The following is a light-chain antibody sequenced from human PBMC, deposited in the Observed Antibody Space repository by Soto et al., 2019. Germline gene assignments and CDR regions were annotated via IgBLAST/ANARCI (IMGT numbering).Light chain of an antibody. J-gene: IGLJ1*01. Sequence: QSVLTQPTSVSAAPGQKVTISCSGSSSNIENNYVSWYRQLPGTAPKLLIYEDNKRPSGIPDRFSGSKSGTSATLGITGLETGDEADCYCATWDSSLSGGVFGTGTKLTVL. CDR3: ATWDSSLSGGV. CDR2: EDN. V-gene: IGLV1-51*02. CDR1: SSNIENNY.